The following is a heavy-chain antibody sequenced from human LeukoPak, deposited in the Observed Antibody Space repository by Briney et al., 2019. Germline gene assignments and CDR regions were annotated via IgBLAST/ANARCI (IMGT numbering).Heavy chain of an antibody. V-gene: IGHV4-61*02. CDR3: ARDVLSHSYYYMDV. CDR1: GGSLSSGRYY. Sequence: SETLSLTCTVSGGSLSSGRYYWSWIRQTAVKGLQWIGRIYISGSTNYSPSLKSRVTISLDTSNNQFSLNLSSVTAADTAVYYCARDVLSHSYYYMDVWGKGTTVTVSS. J-gene: IGHJ6*03. D-gene: IGHD5/OR15-5a*01. CDR2: IYISGST.